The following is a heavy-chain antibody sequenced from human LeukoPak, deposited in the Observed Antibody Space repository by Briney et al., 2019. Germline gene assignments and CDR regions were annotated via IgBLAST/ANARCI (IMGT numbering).Heavy chain of an antibody. J-gene: IGHJ5*02. CDR3: ARGGYCSSTSCRKPGGGWFDP. D-gene: IGHD2-2*01. CDR2: VYYSGST. Sequence: SETLSLTCTVSGGSISSGGYYWSWIRQHPGKGLEWIGYVYYSGSTYYNPSLKSRVTISVDTSKNQFSLKLSSVTAADTAVYYCARGGYCSSTSCRKPGGGWFDPWGQGTLVTVSS. V-gene: IGHV4-31*03. CDR1: GGSISSGGYY.